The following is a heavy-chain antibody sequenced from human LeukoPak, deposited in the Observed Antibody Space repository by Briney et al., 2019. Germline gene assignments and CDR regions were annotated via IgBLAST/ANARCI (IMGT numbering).Heavy chain of an antibody. Sequence: PGGSLRLSCAVSGFTFSTYWMSWVRQAPGKGLEWVASMKQDGSEKYYVDSVKGRFTISRDNAKNSLYLQMNSLRAEDTAVYYCARSTRRDTEVALAEYFQHWARAPWSPSPQ. CDR1: GFTFSTYW. D-gene: IGHD5-18*01. CDR2: MKQDGSEK. J-gene: IGHJ1*01. CDR3: ARSTRRDTEVALAEYFQH. V-gene: IGHV3-7*03.